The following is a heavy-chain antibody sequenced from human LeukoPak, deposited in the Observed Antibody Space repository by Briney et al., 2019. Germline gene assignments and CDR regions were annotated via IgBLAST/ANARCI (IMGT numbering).Heavy chain of an antibody. J-gene: IGHJ4*02. CDR2: IWYDGSNK. CDR1: GFTFSSYG. V-gene: IGHV3-33*01. D-gene: IGHD3-10*01. Sequence: TGRSLRLSCAASGFTFSSYGMHWVRQAPGKGLEWVAVIWYDGSNKYYADSVKGRFTISRDNSKNTLYLQMNSLRAEDTAVYYCARDSSTTWFGGDSKWGQGTLVTVSS. CDR3: ARDSSTTWFGGDSK.